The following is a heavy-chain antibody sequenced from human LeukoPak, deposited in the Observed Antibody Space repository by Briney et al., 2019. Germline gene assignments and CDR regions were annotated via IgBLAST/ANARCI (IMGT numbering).Heavy chain of an antibody. CDR1: GFAFTSYA. V-gene: IGHV3-23*01. D-gene: IGHD1-26*01. J-gene: IGHJ4*02. CDR3: ARGQYSGSCFDN. Sequence: PGGSLRLSCAASGFAFTSYAMSWVRQAPGKGLEWVSGMSGTGDTTYYADSVQGRFTISRDNSKNTVYLQMNSLRAEDTAVYYCARGQYSGSCFDNWGQGSLVTVSS. CDR2: MSGTGDTT.